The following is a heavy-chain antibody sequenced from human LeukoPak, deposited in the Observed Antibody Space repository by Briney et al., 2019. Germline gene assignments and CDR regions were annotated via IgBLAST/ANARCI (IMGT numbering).Heavy chain of an antibody. D-gene: IGHD3-10*01. V-gene: IGHV3-30*01. CDR2: ISYDGNNK. Sequence: GSSLRLSCAASGFTFSRNVMLWVRQAPGKGLEWVALISYDGNNKFYADSAKGRFTISRDNSRNTLYLQMNSLSGEDAAVYSCARGGIPTGPYYYFYYIDVWGKGTAVTVSS. CDR1: GFTFSRNV. J-gene: IGHJ6*03. CDR3: ARGGIPTGPYYYFYYIDV.